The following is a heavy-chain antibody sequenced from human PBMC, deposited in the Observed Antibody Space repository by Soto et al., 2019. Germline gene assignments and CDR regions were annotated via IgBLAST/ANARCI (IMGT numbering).Heavy chain of an antibody. D-gene: IGHD6-6*01. CDR2: IGSRGSPI. V-gene: IGHV3-11*01. J-gene: IGHJ4*02. CDR1: GFTFSDYF. Sequence: VHLVDSGGGLVKPGGSLRLSCAASGFTFSDYFMTWIRQAPGKGLEWVSYIGSRGSPIYYVDSVKGRFTISRDNAKASLYLHMNSLRAEDTAVYYCARVSSSSLFDYWGQGTLVTVSS. CDR3: ARVSSSSLFDY.